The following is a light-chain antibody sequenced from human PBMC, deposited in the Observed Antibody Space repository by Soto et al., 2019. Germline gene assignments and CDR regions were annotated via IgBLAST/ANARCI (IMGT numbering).Light chain of an antibody. CDR1: SSDVGRYKY. J-gene: IGLJ1*01. Sequence: QSALTQPRSVSGSRGQSVTISCTGTSSDVGRYKYVSWYQQFSGKAPKLMIYDVTQRPSGVPGRFSGSKSDNTASLTISGLQPEDEAVYYCCSFAGSNTYVFGTGTKVTVL. V-gene: IGLV2-11*01. CDR2: DVT. CDR3: CSFAGSNTYV.